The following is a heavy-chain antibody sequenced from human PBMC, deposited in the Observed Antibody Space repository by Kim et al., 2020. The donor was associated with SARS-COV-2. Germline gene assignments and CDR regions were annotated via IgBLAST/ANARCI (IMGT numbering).Heavy chain of an antibody. CDR1: GGSFSGYY. J-gene: IGHJ5*02. V-gene: IGHV4-34*01. CDR3: ARGPAENFEVDWFDP. CDR2: INHSGST. Sequence: SETLSLTCAVYGGSFSGYYWSWIRQPPGKGLEWIGEINHSGSTNYNPSLKSRVTISVDTSKNQFSLKLSSVTAADTAVYYCARGPAENFEVDWFDPWGQG. D-gene: IGHD1-7*01.